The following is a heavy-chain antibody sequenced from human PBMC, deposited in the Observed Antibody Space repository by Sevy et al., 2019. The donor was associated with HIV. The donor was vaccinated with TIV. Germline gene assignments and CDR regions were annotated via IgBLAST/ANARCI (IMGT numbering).Heavy chain of an antibody. D-gene: IGHD3-10*01. Sequence: ASVKVSCKASGGIFRSNAISWVRQAPGEGLEWMGGIIAVFGTTNYAQKFQGRVTVSADESRSTAYMELSSLRSEDTAVYYCARDKYYYVSGSFDNWGQGTQVTVSS. CDR1: GGIFRSNA. CDR3: ARDKYYYVSGSFDN. V-gene: IGHV1-69*13. J-gene: IGHJ4*01. CDR2: IIAVFGTT.